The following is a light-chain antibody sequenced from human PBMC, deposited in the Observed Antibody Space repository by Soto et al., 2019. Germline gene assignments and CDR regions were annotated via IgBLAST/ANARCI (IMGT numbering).Light chain of an antibody. Sequence: DIQMTQSPSSLSASVGDRVPITCRASQSITYWLAWYQQKPGRAPKLLIYDVFNLQSGVPSRFSGSGSGTEFTLTISSLQPDDSATYYCQQYHSFSFTFGQGTKVDI. CDR3: QQYHSFSFT. J-gene: IGKJ2*01. CDR1: QSITYW. CDR2: DVF. V-gene: IGKV1-5*01.